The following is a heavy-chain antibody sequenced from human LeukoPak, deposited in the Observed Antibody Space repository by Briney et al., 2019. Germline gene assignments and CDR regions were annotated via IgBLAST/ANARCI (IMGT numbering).Heavy chain of an antibody. D-gene: IGHD3-22*01. V-gene: IGHV4-38-2*02. CDR3: AREGITMIVEWENYMDV. CDR1: VYSISSGYY. J-gene: IGHJ6*03. CDR2: FYHSGST. Sequence: SETLSLTCTVSVYSISSGYYWGWIRQPPGKGLEWIGSFYHSGSTYYNPSLKSRVTISVDTSKNQFSLKLSSVTAADTAVYYCAREGITMIVEWENYMDVWGKGTTVTVSS.